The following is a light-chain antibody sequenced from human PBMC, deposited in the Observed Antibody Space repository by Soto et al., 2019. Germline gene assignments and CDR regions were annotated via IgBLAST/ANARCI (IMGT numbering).Light chain of an antibody. Sequence: DIQMTQSPSTLSASVGDRVTITCRASQSISSWLAWYQQKPGKAPKLLIYDASSVESGVPSRFSGSGSGTESTLTISSLQPDDFATYYCQQYNSYSRTFGQGTKVDIK. V-gene: IGKV1-5*01. J-gene: IGKJ1*01. CDR1: QSISSW. CDR3: QQYNSYSRT. CDR2: DAS.